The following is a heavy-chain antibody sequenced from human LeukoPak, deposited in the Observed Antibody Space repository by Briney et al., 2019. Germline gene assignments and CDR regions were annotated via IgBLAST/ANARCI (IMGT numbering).Heavy chain of an antibody. CDR1: GFTFSSYA. Sequence: PGGTLRLSCAASGFTFSSYAMSWVRQAPGKGLEWVSAISGSGGSTYYADSVKGRFTISRDNSKNTLYLQMNSLRAEDTAVYYCAKDRRRFGDYDGYWGQGTLVTVSS. CDR2: ISGSGGST. D-gene: IGHD4-17*01. J-gene: IGHJ4*02. CDR3: AKDRRRFGDYDGY. V-gene: IGHV3-23*01.